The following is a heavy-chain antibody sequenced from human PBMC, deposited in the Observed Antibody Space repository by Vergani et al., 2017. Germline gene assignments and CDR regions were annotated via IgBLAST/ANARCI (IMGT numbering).Heavy chain of an antibody. CDR1: GGSISSGSYY. D-gene: IGHD3-10*01. Sequence: QVQLQESGPGLVKPSQTLSLTCTVSGGSISSGSYYWSWIRQPAGKGLEWIGRIYTSGSTNYNPSLKSRVTISVDTSKNQFSLKRSSVTAADTAVYYCASGSVGDPWGQGTLVTVSS. V-gene: IGHV4-61*02. CDR3: ASGSVGDP. J-gene: IGHJ5*02. CDR2: IYTSGST.